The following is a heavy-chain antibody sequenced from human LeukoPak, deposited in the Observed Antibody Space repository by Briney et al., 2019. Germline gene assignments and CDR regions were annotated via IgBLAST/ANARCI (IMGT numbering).Heavy chain of an antibody. CDR1: GGSTRTSTSY. J-gene: IGHJ6*03. D-gene: IGHD6-6*01. V-gene: IGHV4-39*07. CDR2: IHYSGST. CDR3: ARESSSSRYFMDV. Sequence: SETLSLTCSVSGGSTRTSTSYWGWVRQPPGKGQEWIGSIHYSGSTYKNPSLKSRVTISMDTSGSQFSLKVTSLTAADSAVYFCARESSSSRYFMDVWGRGTTVTVSS.